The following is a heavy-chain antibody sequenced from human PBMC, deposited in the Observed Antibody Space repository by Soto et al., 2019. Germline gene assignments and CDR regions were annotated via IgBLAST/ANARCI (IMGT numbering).Heavy chain of an antibody. V-gene: IGHV4-39*01. Sequence: SETLSLTCTVSGGSISSSSYYWGWIRQPPGKGLEWIWTIYYNGNTYYNPSLESRVTISVDTSKNQFSLKLSSVTAADTAVYFCARQFYYGSGSYRWGQGTLVTVSS. D-gene: IGHD3-10*01. CDR1: GGSISSSSYY. J-gene: IGHJ4*02. CDR2: IYYNGNT. CDR3: ARQFYYGSGSYR.